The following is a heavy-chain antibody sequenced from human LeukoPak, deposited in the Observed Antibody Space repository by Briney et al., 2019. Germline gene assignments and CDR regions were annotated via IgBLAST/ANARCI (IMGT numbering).Heavy chain of an antibody. CDR2: ISGSGSST. CDR1: GFTFSSYA. CDR3: AKYNWYYYDSSGYYAYFDY. Sequence: GGSLRLSCAASGFTFSSYAMSWVRQAPGKGLEWVSAISGSGSSTHYAGSVKGRFTISRDNSKNTLYLQMNSLRAEDTAVYYCAKYNWYYYDSSGYYAYFDYWGQGTLVTVSS. V-gene: IGHV3-23*01. D-gene: IGHD3-22*01. J-gene: IGHJ4*02.